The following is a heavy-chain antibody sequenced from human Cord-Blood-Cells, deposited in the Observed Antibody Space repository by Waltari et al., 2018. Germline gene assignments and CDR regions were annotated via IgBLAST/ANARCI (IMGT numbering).Heavy chain of an antibody. CDR2: INPNIGGK. Sequence: QVQLVQSGAEVKKPGASVKVSCKASGYTFTGYYMHWVRQAPGQGLEWMGAINPNIGGKNYARKFQGRVTMTSDTSSSAAYMVLSRRRSDDTAVYYCARARRTAAECDYWGQGTLVTVSS. J-gene: IGHJ4*02. CDR3: ARARRTAAECDY. D-gene: IGHD6-13*01. V-gene: IGHV1-2*02. CDR1: GYTFTGYY.